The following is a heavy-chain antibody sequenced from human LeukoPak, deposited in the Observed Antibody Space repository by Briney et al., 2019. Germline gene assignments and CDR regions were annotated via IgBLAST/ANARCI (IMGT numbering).Heavy chain of an antibody. CDR3: ARDMSSWAMVRGLSNWFDP. Sequence: PGRSLRLSCAASGFTFSSYAMHWVRQAPGKGLEWVAVIWYDGSNKYYGDSVKGRFTISRDNSKNTLYLQMNSLRAEDTALYYCARDMSSWAMVRGLSNWFDPWGQGILVTVSS. CDR2: IWYDGSNK. D-gene: IGHD3-10*01. V-gene: IGHV3-33*08. J-gene: IGHJ5*02. CDR1: GFTFSSYA.